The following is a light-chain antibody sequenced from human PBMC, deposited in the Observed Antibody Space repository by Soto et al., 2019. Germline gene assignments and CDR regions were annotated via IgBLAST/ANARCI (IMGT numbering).Light chain of an antibody. V-gene: IGKV1-39*01. CDR1: HTIMTY. CDR3: PHSYNSLQT. Sequence: DIQMTQSPSSLSASVGDEVTITCRASHTIMTYLNWYQLKPGKPPRLLIYAASSLQSGVPSRFSASGSASDLSLRINSLQPEDFPTYSCPHSYNSLQTVGQGTQVDIK. CDR2: AAS. J-gene: IGKJ1*01.